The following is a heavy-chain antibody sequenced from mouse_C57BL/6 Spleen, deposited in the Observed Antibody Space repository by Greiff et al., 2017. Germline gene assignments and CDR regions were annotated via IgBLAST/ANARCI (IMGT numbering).Heavy chain of an antibody. CDR1: GYAFSSYW. J-gene: IGHJ4*01. D-gene: IGHD2-4*01. CDR3: ARCAYDYGGYYALDV. CDR2: IYPGDGDT. V-gene: IGHV1-80*01. Sequence: QVQLKESGAELVKPGASVKISCKASGYAFSSYWMNWVKQRPGKGLEWIGQIYPGDGDTNYNGKFKGKATLTADKSSSTAYMQLSSLTSEDSAVYFCARCAYDYGGYYALDVWGQGTSVTVSS.